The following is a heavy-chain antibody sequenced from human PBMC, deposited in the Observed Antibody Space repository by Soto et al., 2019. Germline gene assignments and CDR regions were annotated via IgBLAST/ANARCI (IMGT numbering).Heavy chain of an antibody. V-gene: IGHV4-39*01. CDR3: ARTANWLDP. J-gene: IGHJ5*02. CDR2: SHYSGSA. CDR1: GGSISSSSYH. Sequence: SETLSLTCTVSGGSISSSSYHWGWIRQPPGKGLEWIGNSHYSGSAYYNPSLKSRVTISVDTSKNQVSLKLSSVTAADAAVYYCARTANWLDPWGQGTLVTVSS.